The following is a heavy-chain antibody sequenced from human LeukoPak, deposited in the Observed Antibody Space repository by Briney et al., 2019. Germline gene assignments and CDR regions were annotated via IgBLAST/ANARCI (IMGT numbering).Heavy chain of an antibody. Sequence: GGSLRLSCAASGFTFSSYAMSWVRQAPGKGLEWVSVISGSGGSTYYADSVRGRFTISRDNSKNTLYLQMNSLRAEDTAVYYCAKVSSGYYYDYWGQGTLVTVSS. CDR2: ISGSGGST. CDR1: GFTFSSYA. J-gene: IGHJ4*02. D-gene: IGHD3-22*01. V-gene: IGHV3-23*01. CDR3: AKVSSGYYYDY.